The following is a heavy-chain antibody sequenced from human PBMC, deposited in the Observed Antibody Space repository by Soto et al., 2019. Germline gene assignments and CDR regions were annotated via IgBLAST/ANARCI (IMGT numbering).Heavy chain of an antibody. V-gene: IGHV3-21*01. J-gene: IGHJ4*02. CDR1: GFPFSSSS. CDR2: IGTSGSYI. Sequence: GGSLRLSCVASGFPFSSSSMNWVRQAPGKGLEWVSSIGTSGSYIYDTDSVKGRFTISRDNTKDSLYLQMNSLRAEDTAIYYCARGSAFIGLDYWGQGT. CDR3: ARGSAFIGLDY. D-gene: IGHD1-26*01.